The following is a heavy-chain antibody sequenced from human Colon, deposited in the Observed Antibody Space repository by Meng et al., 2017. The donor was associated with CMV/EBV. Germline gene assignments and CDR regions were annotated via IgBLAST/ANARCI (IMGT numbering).Heavy chain of an antibody. CDR1: GFTFLTNW. CDR2: IKQDGSET. V-gene: IGHV3-7*01. CDR3: ARDPRYCGSGSCNPNAFNI. J-gene: IGHJ3*02. Sequence: GESLKISCAASGFTFLTNWMAWVRQPPGKGLEWVANIKQDGSETYYVDSVKGRFTVSRDNAKNLLFLHMNSLRKEDTAVYYCARDPRYCGSGSCNPNAFNIWGRGKMVTVSS. D-gene: IGHD2-15*01.